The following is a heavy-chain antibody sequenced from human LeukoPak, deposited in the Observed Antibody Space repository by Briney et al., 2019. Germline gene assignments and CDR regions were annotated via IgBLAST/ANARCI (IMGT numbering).Heavy chain of an antibody. CDR3: ARVFGVVIRNYMDV. D-gene: IGHD3-3*01. CDR2: ISAYNGNT. V-gene: IGHV1-18*01. J-gene: IGHJ6*03. CDR1: GYTFTSYG. Sequence: GASVKVSCKASGYTFTSYGISWVRQAPGQGLEWMGWISAYNGNTNYAQKLQGRVTMTTDTSTSTAYMELRSPRSDDTAVYYCARVFGVVIRNYMDVWGKGTTVTVSS.